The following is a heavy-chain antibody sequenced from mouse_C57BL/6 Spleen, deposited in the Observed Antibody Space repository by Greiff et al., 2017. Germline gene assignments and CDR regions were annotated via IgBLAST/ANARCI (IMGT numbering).Heavy chain of an antibody. V-gene: IGHV1-80*01. CDR1: GYAFSSYW. D-gene: IGHD1-1*01. CDR2: IYPGDGDT. Sequence: QVQLQQSGAELVKPGASVKISCKASGYAFSSYWMNWVQQRPGKGLEWIGQIYPGDGDTNYNGKFKGKATLTADKSSSTAYMQLSSLTSEDSAVYFCARITTVVFDYWGQGTTRTVSS. J-gene: IGHJ2*01. CDR3: ARITTVVFDY.